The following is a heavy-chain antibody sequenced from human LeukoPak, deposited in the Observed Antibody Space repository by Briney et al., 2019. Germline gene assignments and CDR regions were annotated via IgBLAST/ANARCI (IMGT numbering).Heavy chain of an antibody. Sequence: GGSLSLSCAASGFTFSSYWMHWVRQVPGKGLVWVSRINSDGSNTNYADSVKGRFTISRDNAKNTVYLQMNSLRAEDTAVYYCARVVGYASGSYVYWGQGTLVTVSS. D-gene: IGHD3-10*01. V-gene: IGHV3-74*01. CDR3: ARVVGYASGSYVY. CDR1: GFTFSSYW. CDR2: INSDGSNT. J-gene: IGHJ4*02.